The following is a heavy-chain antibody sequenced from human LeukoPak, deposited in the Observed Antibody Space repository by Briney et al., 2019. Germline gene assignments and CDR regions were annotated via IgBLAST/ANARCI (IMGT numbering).Heavy chain of an antibody. J-gene: IGHJ4*02. CDR3: ARDALGSYDY. D-gene: IGHD3-10*01. V-gene: IGHV3-11*01. CDR2: ISNSGSTL. Sequence: TGGSLRLSCAASGFAFNDFYMFWIRQAPGKGLEWISYISNSGSTLYYPDSVKDRFTLSRENDKNLLYLQMNSLRADDTAVYYCARDALGSYDYWGQGTLVTVSS. CDR1: GFAFNDFY.